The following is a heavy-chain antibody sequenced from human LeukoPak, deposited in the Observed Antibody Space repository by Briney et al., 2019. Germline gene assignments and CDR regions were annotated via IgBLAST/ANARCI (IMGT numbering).Heavy chain of an antibody. V-gene: IGHV3-21*04. Sequence: GGSLRLSCAASGFTFSSYSMNWVRQAPGKGLEWVSSISSSSSYIYYADSMKGRFTISRDNAKNSLYLQMNSLRAEDTAVYYCAKAGRGGAITLVRGVKGDYYYMDVWGKGTTVTISS. CDR3: AKAGRGGAITLVRGVKGDYYYMDV. CDR2: ISSSSSYI. D-gene: IGHD3-10*01. CDR1: GFTFSSYS. J-gene: IGHJ6*03.